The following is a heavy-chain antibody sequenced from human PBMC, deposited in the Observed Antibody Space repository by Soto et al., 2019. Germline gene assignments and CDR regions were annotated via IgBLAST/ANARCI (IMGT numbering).Heavy chain of an antibody. CDR3: AKDGRNSVWTGLVDY. V-gene: IGHV3-9*01. CDR1: GFSFDDYA. CDR2: ISWNSDSV. Sequence: VQLVESGGGLVQPGRSLRLSCAASGFSFDDYAMHWVRQAPGKGLEWVSGISWNSDSVGYADSVKGRFTISRDNAKNSLYLQMNSLRPEDTALYYCAKDGRNSVWTGLVDYWGQGTLVTVSS. J-gene: IGHJ4*02. D-gene: IGHD6-19*01.